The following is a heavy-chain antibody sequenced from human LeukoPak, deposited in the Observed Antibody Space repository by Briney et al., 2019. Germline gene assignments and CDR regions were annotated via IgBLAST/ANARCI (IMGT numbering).Heavy chain of an antibody. D-gene: IGHD3-10*01. V-gene: IGHV3-30*18. CDR1: GFTFSSYG. Sequence: GGSLRLSCAASGFTFSSYGMHWVRQAPGKGLEWVAVISYDGSNKYYADSVKGRFTISRDNSKNTLYLQMNSLRAEDTAVYYCAKGPVLLWLGDPNGGAFDIWGQGTMVTVSS. CDR3: AKGPVLLWLGDPNGGAFDI. CDR2: ISYDGSNK. J-gene: IGHJ3*02.